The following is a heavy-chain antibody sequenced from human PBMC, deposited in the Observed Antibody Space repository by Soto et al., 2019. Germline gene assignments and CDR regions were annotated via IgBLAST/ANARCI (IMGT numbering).Heavy chain of an antibody. CDR3: ARDFEPQGSGYDS. D-gene: IGHD5-12*01. V-gene: IGHV4-31*03. CDR1: GGSISSGGYY. CDR2: IYYSGST. Sequence: SETLSLTCTVSGGSISSGGYYWSWIRQHPGKGLEWIGYIYYSGSTYYNPSLKSRVTISVDTSKNQFSPKLSSVTAADTAVYYCARDFEPQGSGYDSWGHGTLVTVSS. J-gene: IGHJ5*01.